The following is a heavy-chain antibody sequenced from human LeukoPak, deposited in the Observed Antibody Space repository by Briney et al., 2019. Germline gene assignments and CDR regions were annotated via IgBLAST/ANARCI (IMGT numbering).Heavy chain of an antibody. CDR1: GFTFTSYS. Sequence: GGSLRLSCVASGFTFTSYSMTWVRQAPGKGLEWVSSIGSSTTYIYYANSVEGRFTISRDNTKNSLYLQMNSLRAEDAAVYYCARAPTAAQYYFDSWGQGTLVTVSS. CDR2: IGSSTTYI. J-gene: IGHJ4*01. D-gene: IGHD6-13*01. V-gene: IGHV3-21*01. CDR3: ARAPTAAQYYFDS.